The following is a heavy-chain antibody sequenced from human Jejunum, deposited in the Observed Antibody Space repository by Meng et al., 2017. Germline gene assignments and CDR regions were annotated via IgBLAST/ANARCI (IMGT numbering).Heavy chain of an antibody. V-gene: IGHV3-7*01. D-gene: IGHD6-19*01. J-gene: IGHJ4*02. CDR3: ARNHGSGWYVDYFDY. CDR1: GFTFSSYW. CDR2: IEKDGSDK. Sequence: GGSLRLSCAASGFTFSSYWMHWVRQAPGKGLVWVASIEKDGSDKFYVDSVRGRFTISRDNAKNSLYLQMNSLRGEDTAVYFCARNHGSGWYVDYFDYWGQGTLVTVSS.